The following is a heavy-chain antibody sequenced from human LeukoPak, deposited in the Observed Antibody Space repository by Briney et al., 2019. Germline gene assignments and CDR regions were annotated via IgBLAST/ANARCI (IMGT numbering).Heavy chain of an antibody. CDR2: ISSSSSYI. Sequence: PGGSLRLSCAASGFTFSSYSMNWVRQAPGKGLEWVSSISSSSSYIYYADSVKGRFTISRDNAKNSLYLQMNILRAEDTAVYYCARDLYDSSGDVDYWGQGTLVTVSS. CDR1: GFTFSSYS. CDR3: ARDLYDSSGDVDY. V-gene: IGHV3-21*01. D-gene: IGHD3-22*01. J-gene: IGHJ4*02.